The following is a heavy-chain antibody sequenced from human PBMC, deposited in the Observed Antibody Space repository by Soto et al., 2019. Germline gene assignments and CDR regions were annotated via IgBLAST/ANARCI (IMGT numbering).Heavy chain of an antibody. J-gene: IGHJ3*02. CDR1: GFTFSSYA. D-gene: IGHD2-2*01. CDR2: ISGSGGST. Sequence: GGSLRLSCAASGFTFSSYAMSWVRQAPGKGLEWASAISGSGGSTYYADSVKGRFTISRDNSKNTLYLQMNSLRAEDTAVYYCAKDLLRRDCSSTSCSPDDAFDIWGQGTMVTVSS. V-gene: IGHV3-23*01. CDR3: AKDLLRRDCSSTSCSPDDAFDI.